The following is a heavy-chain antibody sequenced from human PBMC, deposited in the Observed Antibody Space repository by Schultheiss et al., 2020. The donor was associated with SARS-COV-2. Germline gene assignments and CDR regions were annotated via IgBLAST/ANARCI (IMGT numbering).Heavy chain of an antibody. CDR2: ISGSGGST. Sequence: GGSLRLSCAASGFTFSSYDMHWVRQATGKGLEWVSAISGSGGSTYYADSVKGRFTISRDNSKNTLYLQMNRLRVEDTAIYYCARDLRGPRRRLTQAFDFWGQGALVTVSS. V-gene: IGHV3-23*01. CDR3: ARDLRGPRRRLTQAFDF. J-gene: IGHJ4*02. D-gene: IGHD1-1*01. CDR1: GFTFSSYD.